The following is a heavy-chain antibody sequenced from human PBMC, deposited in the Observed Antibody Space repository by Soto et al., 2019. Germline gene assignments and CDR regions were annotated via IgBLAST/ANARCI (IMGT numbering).Heavy chain of an antibody. Sequence: SETLSLTCAVSGGSISSGGYSWSWIRQPPGKGLEWIGYIYHSGSTYYNPSLKSRVTISVDRSKNQFSLKLSSVTAADTAVYYCARKDYGGNRAFDIWGQGTMVTVSS. J-gene: IGHJ3*02. CDR2: IYHSGST. D-gene: IGHD4-17*01. CDR1: GGSISSGGYS. CDR3: ARKDYGGNRAFDI. V-gene: IGHV4-30-2*01.